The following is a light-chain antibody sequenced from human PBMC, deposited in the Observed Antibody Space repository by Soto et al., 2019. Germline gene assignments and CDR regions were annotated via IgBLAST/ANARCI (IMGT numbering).Light chain of an antibody. CDR3: QQSYSTPRT. J-gene: IGKJ1*01. Sequence: IHLTQSPSSLSASVVDRFTSTFRASQSISTYLNWYQQKPGKVPKLLIYAASSLQSGVPSRFSGSGSGTDFTLTISSLQPEDFATYYCQQSYSTPRTFGQGTKVDNK. CDR1: QSISTY. CDR2: AAS. V-gene: IGKV1-39*01.